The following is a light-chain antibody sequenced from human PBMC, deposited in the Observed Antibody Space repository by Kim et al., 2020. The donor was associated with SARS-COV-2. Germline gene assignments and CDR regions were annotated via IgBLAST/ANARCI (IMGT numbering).Light chain of an antibody. CDR1: QGISSY. V-gene: IGKV1-8*01. Sequence: AATGDRVTITCRASQGISSYLAWYQQKPGKAPKLLSYAASTLQSGVPSRFSGSGSGTDFTLTISCLQSEDFATYYCQQYYSYPPTFGGGTKVDIK. CDR3: QQYYSYPPT. CDR2: AAS. J-gene: IGKJ4*01.